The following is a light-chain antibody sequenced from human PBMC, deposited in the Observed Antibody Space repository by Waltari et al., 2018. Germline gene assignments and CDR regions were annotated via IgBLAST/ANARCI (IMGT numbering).Light chain of an antibody. V-gene: IGLV2-8*01. Sequence: QSALTQPPSASGSPGQSVTISCTGTTSDVGGYNYVSWYQQNPGKAPKVMIYEVSKRPSSVPGRFSGSKSGNTASRTVSGLQAEDEADYYCSSYAGSNNVIFGGGTRLTVL. J-gene: IGLJ2*01. CDR2: EVS. CDR1: TSDVGGYNY. CDR3: SSYAGSNNVI.